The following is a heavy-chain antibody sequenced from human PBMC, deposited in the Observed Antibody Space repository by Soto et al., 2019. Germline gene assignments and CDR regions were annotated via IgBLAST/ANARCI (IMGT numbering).Heavy chain of an antibody. Sequence: GGSLRLSCAASGFTFSSYAMSWVRQAPGKGLEWVSGISGGGGSTYYADSVKGRFTISRDNSKNTLYLQMNSLRAEDTAVYYCAKAVSGSYYAFDYWGQGTLVTVSS. CDR2: ISGGGGST. CDR3: AKAVSGSYYAFDY. CDR1: GFTFSSYA. J-gene: IGHJ4*02. V-gene: IGHV3-23*01. D-gene: IGHD3-10*01.